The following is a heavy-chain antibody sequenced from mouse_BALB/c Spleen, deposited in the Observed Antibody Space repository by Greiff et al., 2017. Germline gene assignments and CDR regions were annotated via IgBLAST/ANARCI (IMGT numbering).Heavy chain of an antibody. J-gene: IGHJ2*01. CDR1: GFTFTDYY. CDR3: ASLGDYGNYFDY. CDR2: IRNKANGYTT. V-gene: IGHV7-3*02. Sequence: EVKVVESGGGLVQPGGSLRLSCATSGFTFTDYYMSWVRQPPGKALEWLGFIRNKANGYTTEYSASVKGRFTISRDNSQSILYLQMNTLRAEDSATYYCASLGDYGNYFDYWGQGTTLTVSS. D-gene: IGHD2-1*01.